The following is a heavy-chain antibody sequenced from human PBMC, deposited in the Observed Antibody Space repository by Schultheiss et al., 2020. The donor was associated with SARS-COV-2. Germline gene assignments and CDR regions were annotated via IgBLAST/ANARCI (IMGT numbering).Heavy chain of an antibody. D-gene: IGHD1-26*01. CDR3: ARLTPEWELLNFDY. CDR2: INHSGST. V-gene: IGHV4-34*01. Sequence: SETLSLTCAVYGGSFSGYYWSWIRQPPGKGLEWIGEINHSGSTNYNPSLKSRVTISVVTSKNQFSLKLSSVTAADTAVYYCARLTPEWELLNFDYWGQGTLVTVSS. J-gene: IGHJ4*02. CDR1: GGSFSGYY.